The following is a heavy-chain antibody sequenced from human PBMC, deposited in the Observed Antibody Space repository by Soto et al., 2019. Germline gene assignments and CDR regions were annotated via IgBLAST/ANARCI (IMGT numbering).Heavy chain of an antibody. CDR1: GGSISNYY. CDR2: ISASGSA. V-gene: IGHV4-4*07. Sequence: QVQLQESGPGLVEPSETLSLTCSVSGGSISNYYWNWIRQPAGKGLEWIGRISASGSASYNPSLKSRVTMSADTSTNQFSLNLSSVTAADTAVYYCGRVTPGHPWFDPWGQGTLVTVSS. CDR3: GRVTPGHPWFDP. J-gene: IGHJ5*02.